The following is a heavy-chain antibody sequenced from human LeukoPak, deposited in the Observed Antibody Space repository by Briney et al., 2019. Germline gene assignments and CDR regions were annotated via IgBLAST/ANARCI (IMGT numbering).Heavy chain of an antibody. CDR1: GYTFTSYY. CDR2: INPSGGST. J-gene: IGHJ4*02. Sequence: ASVKVSCKASGYTFTSYYMHWVRQAPGQGLEWMGIINPSGGSTSYAQKFQGRVTMTRDMSTSTVYMELSSLRSEDTAVYYCARDRERRYYYDSSGYVFDYWGQGTLVTVSS. CDR3: ARDRERRYYYDSSGYVFDY. D-gene: IGHD3-22*01. V-gene: IGHV1-46*01.